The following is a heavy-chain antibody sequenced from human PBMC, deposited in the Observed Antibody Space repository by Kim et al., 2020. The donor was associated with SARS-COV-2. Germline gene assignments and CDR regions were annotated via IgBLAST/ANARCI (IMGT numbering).Heavy chain of an antibody. V-gene: IGHV1-69*13. CDR2: IIPIFGTA. J-gene: IGHJ6*02. CDR3: ARGDSYGYTGPSKPKYYYYYGMDV. Sequence: SVKVSCKASGGTFSSYAISWVRQAPGQGLEWMGGIIPIFGTANYAQKFQGRVTITADESTSTAYMELSSLRSEDTAVYYCARGDSYGYTGPSKPKYYYYYGMDVWGQGTTVTVSS. CDR1: GGTFSSYA. D-gene: IGHD5-18*01.